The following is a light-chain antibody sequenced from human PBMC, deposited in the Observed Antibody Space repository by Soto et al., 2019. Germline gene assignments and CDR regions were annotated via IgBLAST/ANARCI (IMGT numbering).Light chain of an antibody. Sequence: TQSLPQLSSXPXDIVXNSCXASQYINARLAWYQHIPGHARRLLIYQTSIRAAGIPARFGASGAGTDSTLTITPVLAADFAIYYCHQRQTFPRTVGQGTRMEIK. V-gene: IGKV3D-11*01. CDR1: QYINAR. CDR2: QTS. J-gene: IGKJ5*01. CDR3: HQRQTFPRT.